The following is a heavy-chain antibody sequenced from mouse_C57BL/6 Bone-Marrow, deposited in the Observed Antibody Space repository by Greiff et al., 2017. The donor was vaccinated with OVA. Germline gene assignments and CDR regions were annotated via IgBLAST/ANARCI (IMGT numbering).Heavy chain of an antibody. Sequence: EVKVEESGAELVRPGASVKLSCTASGFNIKDDYMHWVKQRPEQGLEWIGWIDPENGDTEYASKFQGKATITADTSSNTAYLQLSSLTSEDTAVYYCTFFSWFAYWGQGTLVTVSA. V-gene: IGHV14-4*01. CDR1: GFNIKDDY. CDR2: IDPENGDT. CDR3: TFFSWFAY. J-gene: IGHJ3*01.